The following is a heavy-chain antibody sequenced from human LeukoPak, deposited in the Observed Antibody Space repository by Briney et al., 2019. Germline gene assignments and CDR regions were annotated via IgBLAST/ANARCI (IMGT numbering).Heavy chain of an antibody. D-gene: IGHD5-24*01. Sequence: PGGSLRLSCAASGFTFNNYAMNWVRQAPGEGLEWVSGISGSGLGAYADSVKGRFSISRDNSKNTLYLQMNSLRAEDTAVYYCAREIGRVDYNRCDYWGQGTLVTVSS. CDR3: AREIGRVDYNRCDY. CDR2: ISGSGLGA. CDR1: GFTFNNYA. J-gene: IGHJ4*02. V-gene: IGHV3-23*01.